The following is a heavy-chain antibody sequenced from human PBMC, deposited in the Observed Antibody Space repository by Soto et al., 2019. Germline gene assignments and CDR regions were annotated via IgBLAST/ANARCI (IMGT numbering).Heavy chain of an antibody. D-gene: IGHD3-22*01. Sequence: QVHLEQSGPEVKKPGASVKVSCKASGYTFTSYGISWVRLAPGQGLEWMGWINIYGGGTNYAQKYKDRLTMTRDTSTNTVYLEMRSLTSDDTAIYYCARALYYYDNSGLAFWGQGTLVTVSS. CDR1: GYTFTSYG. CDR2: INIYGGGT. V-gene: IGHV1-18*01. J-gene: IGHJ4*02. CDR3: ARALYYYDNSGLAF.